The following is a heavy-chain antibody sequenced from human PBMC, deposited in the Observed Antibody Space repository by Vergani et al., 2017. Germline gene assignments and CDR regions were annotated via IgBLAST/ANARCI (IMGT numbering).Heavy chain of an antibody. Sequence: QVQLVESGGGVVQRGGSLRLSCATSGFTLSNYDMQWIRQGPGKGLEFVAFIQFDGRNQYYADSVKGRFTISRDNSKNTLYLQMNSLRVEDTAVYYCGRGSDNYNWGQGTLVTVSS. D-gene: IGHD5-24*01. CDR3: GRGSDNYN. CDR2: IQFDGRNQ. J-gene: IGHJ4*02. CDR1: GFTLSNYD. V-gene: IGHV3-30*02.